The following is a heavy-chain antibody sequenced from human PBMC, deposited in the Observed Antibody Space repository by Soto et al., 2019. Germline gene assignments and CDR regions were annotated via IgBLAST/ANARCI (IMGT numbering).Heavy chain of an antibody. Sequence: SETLSLTCTVSGGSISSYYWSWIRQPPGKGLEWIGYIYYSGSTNYNPSLKSRVTISVDTSKNQFSLKLSSVTAADTVVYYCARVNYDYVWGSYRYNWFDPWGQGTLVTVSS. CDR3: ARVNYDYVWGSYRYNWFDP. D-gene: IGHD3-16*02. CDR1: GGSISSYY. V-gene: IGHV4-59*01. J-gene: IGHJ5*02. CDR2: IYYSGST.